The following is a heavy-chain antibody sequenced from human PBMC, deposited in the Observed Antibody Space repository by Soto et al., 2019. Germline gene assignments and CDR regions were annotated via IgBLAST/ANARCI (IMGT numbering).Heavy chain of an antibody. J-gene: IGHJ4*02. CDR3: ASSAGGIDDSSGNY. CDR1: GYTFTAYP. Sequence: ASVKVSCKASGYTFTAYPMHWVRQAPGQRLEWMGWTNAGNGDTGSSQNFQGRITITRDTSASTAYMELRSLRSDDTAVYYCASSAGGIDDSSGNYWGQGTLVTVSS. D-gene: IGHD3-22*01. CDR2: TNAGNGDT. V-gene: IGHV1-3*01.